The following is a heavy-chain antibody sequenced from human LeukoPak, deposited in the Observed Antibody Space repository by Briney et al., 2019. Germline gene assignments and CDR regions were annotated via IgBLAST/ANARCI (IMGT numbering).Heavy chain of an antibody. CDR3: AGEGAADAFDI. J-gene: IGHJ3*02. D-gene: IGHD1-26*01. CDR1: GFTFSNYG. V-gene: IGHV3-30*02. Sequence: PGGSLRLSCAASGFTFSNYGMHWVRQAPGKGLDWVAFIRYDGRNKYYADSVKGRFTISMDNSKNTLYLQMNSLRAEDTAVYYCAGEGAADAFDIWGQGTMVTVSS. CDR2: IRYDGRNK.